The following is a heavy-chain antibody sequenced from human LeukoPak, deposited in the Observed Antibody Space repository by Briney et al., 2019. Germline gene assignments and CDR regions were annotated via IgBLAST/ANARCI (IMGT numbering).Heavy chain of an antibody. Sequence: MAGGSLRLSCAASGFTFSSYSMNWVRQAPGKGLKWVSSISSSSSYIYYADSVKGRFTISRDNAKNSLYLQMNSLRAEDTAVYYCARVGYYYDSSGYSKYVDYWGQGTLVTVSS. D-gene: IGHD3-22*01. CDR1: GFTFSSYS. CDR2: ISSSSSYI. J-gene: IGHJ4*02. V-gene: IGHV3-21*01. CDR3: ARVGYYYDSSGYSKYVDY.